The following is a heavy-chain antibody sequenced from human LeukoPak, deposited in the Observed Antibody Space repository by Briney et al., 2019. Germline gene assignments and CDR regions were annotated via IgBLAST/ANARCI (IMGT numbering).Heavy chain of an antibody. V-gene: IGHV1-2*02. J-gene: IGHJ4*02. D-gene: IGHD6-13*01. Sequence: ASVKVSCKASGYTFTGYYMHWVRQAPGQGLEWMGWINPNSGGTNYAQKFQGRVTMTRDTSISTAYMELSRLRSDDTAVYYCARVGGAAAATGGLDYWGQGTLVTVSS. CDR1: GYTFTGYY. CDR2: INPNSGGT. CDR3: ARVGGAAAATGGLDY.